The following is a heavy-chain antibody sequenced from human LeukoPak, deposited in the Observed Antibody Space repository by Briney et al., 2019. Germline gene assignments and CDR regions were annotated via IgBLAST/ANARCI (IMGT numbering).Heavy chain of an antibody. CDR3: ARLIWGISVAAPDY. CDR1: GGSISGSTYY. CDR2: IYSGGGS. D-gene: IGHD6-19*01. J-gene: IGHJ4*02. Sequence: KPSETLSLTCSASGGSISGSTYYWGWIRQPPGKGLEWIGSIYSGGGSYYNPSLESRVTISEDTSENQFSLKLSSVTAADTAVYYCARLIWGISVAAPDYWGQGTLVTVSP. V-gene: IGHV4-39*01.